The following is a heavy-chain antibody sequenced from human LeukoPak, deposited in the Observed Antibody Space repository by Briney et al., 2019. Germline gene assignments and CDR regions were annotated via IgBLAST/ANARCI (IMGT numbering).Heavy chain of an antibody. Sequence: ASVKVSCKASGYTFTGYYMHWVRQAPGQGLEWMGWVSPKTGSSKCAQKFQGRVTMTRDTSITTVYMEMSGLTSDDTAVYFCARGPGAGTYCDSWGQGSLVTVSS. V-gene: IGHV1-2*02. CDR1: GYTFTGYY. J-gene: IGHJ4*02. D-gene: IGHD6-13*01. CDR2: VSPKTGSS. CDR3: ARGPGAGTYCDS.